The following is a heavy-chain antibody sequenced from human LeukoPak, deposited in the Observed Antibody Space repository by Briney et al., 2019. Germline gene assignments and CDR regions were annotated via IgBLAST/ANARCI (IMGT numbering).Heavy chain of an antibody. CDR1: GFTFSSYA. J-gene: IGHJ4*02. V-gene: IGHV3-23*01. D-gene: IGHD5-24*01. Sequence: GGSLRLSCAASGFTFSSYAMSWVRQAPGKGLEWVSGISPSGDIRYYVDSVKGRFTVSRDNSKNTLYLQINSLRDEDTAVYYCAKDDAWLQYNDWGQGTLVTVSS. CDR2: ISPSGDIR. CDR3: AKDDAWLQYND.